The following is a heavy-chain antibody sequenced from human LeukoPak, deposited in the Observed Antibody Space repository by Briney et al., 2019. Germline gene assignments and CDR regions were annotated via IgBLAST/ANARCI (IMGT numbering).Heavy chain of an antibody. CDR1: GGSFIGGSMNDFS. D-gene: IGHD3-22*01. J-gene: IGHJ2*01. Sequence: SETLSLTCTVSGGSFIGGSMNDFSWSWIRQPPGKGPQCVASLYYNGDTVYNPSLKSRVTISIDTSKGQFSLRLTSVTTADTAVYFCARLVSYYDWSGPSDRYFDLWGRGTLAAVSS. CDR2: LYYNGDT. CDR3: ARLVSYYDWSGPSDRYFDL. V-gene: IGHV4-61*08.